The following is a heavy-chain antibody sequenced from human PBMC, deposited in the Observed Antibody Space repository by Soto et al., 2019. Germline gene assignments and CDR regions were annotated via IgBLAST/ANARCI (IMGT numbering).Heavy chain of an antibody. CDR1: GGSLTKYY. D-gene: IGHD3-3*01. Sequence: QVQLQESGPGLVKPSETLSLTCTVSGGSLTKYYWSWIRQPAGKGLEWIGRISTSGNVGSKASLRSRLIMSVDTSKNQFSLRLTSVTAADTAVYYCARDNNDFWSLYPLAFDYWGQGALVTVSS. V-gene: IGHV4-4*07. CDR2: ISTSGNV. CDR3: ARDNNDFWSLYPLAFDY. J-gene: IGHJ4*02.